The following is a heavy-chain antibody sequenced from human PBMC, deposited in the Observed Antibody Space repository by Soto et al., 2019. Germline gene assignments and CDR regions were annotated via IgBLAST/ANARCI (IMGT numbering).Heavy chain of an antibody. V-gene: IGHV3-64*01. CDR1: GFTFSSYA. CDR2: ISSNGGST. D-gene: IGHD6-13*01. Sequence: EVQLVESGGGLVQPGGSLRLSCAASGFTFSSYAMHWVRQAPGKGLEYVSAISSNGGSTYYANSVKGRFTISRDNSKNPLYLQMGSLRAEYMAVYYCARQSYSSYYFDYWGQGTLVTVSS. CDR3: ARQSYSSYYFDY. J-gene: IGHJ4*02.